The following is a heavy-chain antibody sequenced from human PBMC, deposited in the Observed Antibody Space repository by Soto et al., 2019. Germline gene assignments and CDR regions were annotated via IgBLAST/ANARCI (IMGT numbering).Heavy chain of an antibody. CDR3: ARGNFDY. CDR2: ISYDGSNK. V-gene: IGHV3-30-3*01. J-gene: IGHJ4*02. CDR1: GFTFSSYA. Sequence: GGSLRLSCAASGFTFSSYAMHWVRQAPGKGLEWVAVISYDGSNKYYADSVKGRFTISRDNSKNTLYLQMNSLRAEDTAVYYCARGNFDYWGQGTLVTVSS.